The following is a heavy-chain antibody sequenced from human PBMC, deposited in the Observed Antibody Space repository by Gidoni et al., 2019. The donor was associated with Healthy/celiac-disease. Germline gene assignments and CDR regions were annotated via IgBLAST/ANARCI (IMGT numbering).Heavy chain of an antibody. Sequence: EVQLVESGGGLVQPGGSLRLSCSASGFTFSSYAMHWVRQAPGKGLEYVSAISSNGGSTYYADSVKGRFTISRDNSKNTLYLQMSSLRAEDTAVYYCVKDQGTVTPLFDYWGQGTLVTVSS. V-gene: IGHV3-64D*06. J-gene: IGHJ4*02. CDR2: ISSNGGST. CDR1: GFTFSSYA. D-gene: IGHD4-17*01. CDR3: VKDQGTVTPLFDY.